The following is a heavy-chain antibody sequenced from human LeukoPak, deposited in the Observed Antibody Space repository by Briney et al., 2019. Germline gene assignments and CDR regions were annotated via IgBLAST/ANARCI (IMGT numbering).Heavy chain of an antibody. Sequence: SETLSLTCTVSGGSISSYYWSWIRQPPGKGLEWIGYIYYSGSTNYNPSLKSRVTISVDTSKNQFSLKLSSVTAADTAVYYCARHYDYTTGQNWFDPWGQGTLVTVSS. J-gene: IGHJ5*02. D-gene: IGHD4-11*01. V-gene: IGHV4-59*08. CDR3: ARHYDYTTGQNWFDP. CDR2: IYYSGST. CDR1: GGSISSYY.